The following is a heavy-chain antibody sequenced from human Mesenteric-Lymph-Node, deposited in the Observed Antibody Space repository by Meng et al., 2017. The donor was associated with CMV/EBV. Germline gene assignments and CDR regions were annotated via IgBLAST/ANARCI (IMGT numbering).Heavy chain of an antibody. J-gene: IGHJ4*02. CDR2: IYPGDSDT. Sequence: SCKGSGYSFTTYWIAWGRQMPGKGLEWMGIIYPGDSDTRYSPSFQGQVTISADKSITTAYLQWSSLKAPDTAMYYCARRIAAAGQFDYWGQGTLVTVSS. D-gene: IGHD6-13*01. CDR3: ARRIAAAGQFDY. V-gene: IGHV5-51*01. CDR1: GYSFTTYW.